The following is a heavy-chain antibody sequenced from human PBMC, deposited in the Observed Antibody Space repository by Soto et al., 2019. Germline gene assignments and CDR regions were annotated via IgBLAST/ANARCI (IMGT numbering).Heavy chain of an antibody. D-gene: IGHD2-8*02. CDR1: GGSISSGDYY. V-gene: IGHV4-61*08. CDR2: IYYSGST. Sequence: SETLSLTCTVSGGSISSGDYYWSWIRQPPGKGLEWIGYIYYSGSTYYNPSLKSRVTISVDTSKSQFSLKLSSVTAADTAVYYCARGGGVYYFDYWGQGTLVTVSS. J-gene: IGHJ4*02. CDR3: ARGGGVYYFDY.